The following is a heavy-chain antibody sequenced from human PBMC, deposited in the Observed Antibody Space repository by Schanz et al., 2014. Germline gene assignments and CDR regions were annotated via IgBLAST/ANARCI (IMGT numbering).Heavy chain of an antibody. J-gene: IGHJ4*02. CDR2: INLSGGST. Sequence: QVQLVQSGAEVKKPGTSVKVSCKASGYTFTSYSMHWVRQAPGQGLEWMGIINLSGGSTNNAQKFQGRLTMTRDTSTSTVYMELSSLRSEDTAVYYCARAPTAYGSDTSCLGTPFDYWGQGTLVTVSS. CDR1: GYTFTSYS. V-gene: IGHV1-46*03. CDR3: ARAPTAYGSDTSCLGTPFDY. D-gene: IGHD2-2*01.